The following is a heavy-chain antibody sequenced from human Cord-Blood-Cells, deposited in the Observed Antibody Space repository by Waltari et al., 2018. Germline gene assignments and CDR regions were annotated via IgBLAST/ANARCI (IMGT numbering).Heavy chain of an antibody. CDR1: GFTFSSYE. V-gene: IGHV3-48*03. D-gene: IGHD2-15*01. Sequence: EVQLVESGGGLVQPGGSLRLSCAASGFTFSSYEMNWFRQAPGKGLGWVSYISSSGSTIYYAASVKGRFTISRDNAKNSLYLQMNSLRAEDTAVYYCARGCSGGSCYFDYWGQGTLVTVSS. CDR2: ISSSGSTI. J-gene: IGHJ4*02. CDR3: ARGCSGGSCYFDY.